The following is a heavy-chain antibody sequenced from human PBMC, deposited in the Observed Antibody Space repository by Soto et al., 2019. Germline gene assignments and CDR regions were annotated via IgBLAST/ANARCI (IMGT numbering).Heavy chain of an antibody. V-gene: IGHV4-34*01. D-gene: IGHD1-1*01. CDR3: ARVERGTATTGVDAFDI. CDR1: GGSVNSGNYY. J-gene: IGHJ3*02. CDR2: MSHSGGT. Sequence: QVQLQQWGAGLLKPSETLSLTCAVFGGSVNSGNYYWSWIRQPPGKGLEWIGEMSHSGGTHFNPSLKSRATISVDTSKNQFSLKMSSVTAADTALYYCARVERGTATTGVDAFDIWGPGTMVTVSS.